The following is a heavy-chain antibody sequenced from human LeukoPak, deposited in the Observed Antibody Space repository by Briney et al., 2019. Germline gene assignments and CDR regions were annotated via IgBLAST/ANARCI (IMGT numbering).Heavy chain of an antibody. Sequence: QPGGSLRLSCAASGFTFSSYEMNWVRQAPEKGLGWVSYISSSGSTIYYADSVKGRFTISRDNAKNSLYLQMNSLRAEDTAVYYCAELGITMIGGVWGKGTTVTISS. CDR3: AELGITMIGGV. D-gene: IGHD3-10*02. CDR2: ISSSGSTI. V-gene: IGHV3-48*03. CDR1: GFTFSSYE. J-gene: IGHJ6*04.